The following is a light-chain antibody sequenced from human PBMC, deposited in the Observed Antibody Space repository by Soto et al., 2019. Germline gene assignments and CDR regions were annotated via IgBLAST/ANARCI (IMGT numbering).Light chain of an antibody. J-gene: IGLJ3*02. CDR3: TSYTSSSTLRV. CDR1: SSDVGSYDY. CDR2: GVS. V-gene: IGLV2-14*01. Sequence: QSALTQPASVSGSPGQSITISCTGTSSDVGSYDYVSWYQQHPGKAPKLIIYGVSNRPSGVSNRFSGSKSGNTASLTISGLQADDEADYYCTSYTSSSTLRVFGGGTKLPS.